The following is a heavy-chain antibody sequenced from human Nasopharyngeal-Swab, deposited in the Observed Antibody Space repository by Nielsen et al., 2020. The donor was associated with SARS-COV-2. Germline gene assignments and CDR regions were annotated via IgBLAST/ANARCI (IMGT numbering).Heavy chain of an antibody. CDR2: IIPIFGTA. Sequence: SVKVSCKASGGTFSSYAISWVRQAPGRGLEWMGGIIPIFGTANYAQKFQGRVTITADESTSTAYMELSSLRSEDTAVYYCARKAGIAAAVGWFDPWGQGTLVTVSS. J-gene: IGHJ5*02. CDR1: GGTFSSYA. D-gene: IGHD6-13*01. V-gene: IGHV1-69*13. CDR3: ARKAGIAAAVGWFDP.